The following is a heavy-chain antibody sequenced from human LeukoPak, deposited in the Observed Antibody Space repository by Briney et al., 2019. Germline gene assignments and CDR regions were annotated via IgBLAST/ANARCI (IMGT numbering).Heavy chain of an antibody. D-gene: IGHD3-16*02. V-gene: IGHV3-23*01. CDR1: GFTFSSYA. J-gene: IGHJ4*02. CDR3: ARGSTFGGVISDF. CDR2: ISGSGGST. Sequence: GGSLRLSCAASGFTFSSYAMSWVRQAPGKGLEWVSAISGSGGSTYYADSVKGRFTISRDNANNSLHLQMNSLRVEDTGIYFCARGSTFGGVISDFWGQGTLVTVSS.